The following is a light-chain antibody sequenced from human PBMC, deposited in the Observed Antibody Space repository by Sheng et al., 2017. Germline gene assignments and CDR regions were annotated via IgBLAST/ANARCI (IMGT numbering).Light chain of an antibody. Sequence: QSALTQPRSVSGSPGQSVTISCTGTSSDVGGYNYVSWYQQHPGKAPKLMIYDVSKRPSGVPDRFSGSKSGNTASLTISGLQAEDEADYYCCSYAGSNNPYVFGTGTKVTVL. V-gene: IGLV2-11*01. J-gene: IGLJ1*01. CDR2: DVS. CDR1: SSDVGGYNY. CDR3: CSYAGSNNPYV.